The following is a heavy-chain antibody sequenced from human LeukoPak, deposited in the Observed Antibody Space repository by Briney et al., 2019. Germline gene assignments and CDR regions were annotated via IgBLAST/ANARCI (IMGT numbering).Heavy chain of an antibody. CDR1: GGSISTDH. V-gene: IGHV4-4*07. CDR2: ISASGST. J-gene: IGHJ4*02. D-gene: IGHD6-13*01. CDR3: ARGVPAAGQYYFDY. Sequence: SETLSLTCIVSGGSISTDHWSWIRQSAGKEMEWIGRISASGSTNYNPSLRSRVTMSVDTSKNQFSLKVTSVTAADTALYYCARGVPAAGQYYFDYWGQGTLVTVSA.